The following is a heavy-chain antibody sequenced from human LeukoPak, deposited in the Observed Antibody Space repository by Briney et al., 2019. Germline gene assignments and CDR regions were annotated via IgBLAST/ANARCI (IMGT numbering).Heavy chain of an antibody. Sequence: PGGSLRLSCEVSGLSFSSYAMHWVRQAPGKGLEWVAVIRHDETKEYYADSVQRRFTISRDTPNNMLYLQMNNMRAEDTAVYYCAKEYTPSSPLGELDSWGQGTLVIVSS. CDR1: GLSFSSYA. D-gene: IGHD6-6*01. J-gene: IGHJ4*02. V-gene: IGHV3-33*03. CDR2: IRHDETKE. CDR3: AKEYTPSSPLGELDS.